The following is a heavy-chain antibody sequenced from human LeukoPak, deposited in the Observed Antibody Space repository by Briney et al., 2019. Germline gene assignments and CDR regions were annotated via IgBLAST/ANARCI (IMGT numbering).Heavy chain of an antibody. Sequence: QSGRSLRLSCAASGFTFSSYGMHWVRQAPGKGLEWVAVISYDGSNKYYADSVKGRFTISRDNSKNTLYLQMNSLRAEDTAVYYCARDESPYSGSTGTFDIWGQGTMVTVSS. D-gene: IGHD1-26*01. CDR2: ISYDGSNK. V-gene: IGHV3-30*03. J-gene: IGHJ3*02. CDR3: ARDESPYSGSTGTFDI. CDR1: GFTFSSYG.